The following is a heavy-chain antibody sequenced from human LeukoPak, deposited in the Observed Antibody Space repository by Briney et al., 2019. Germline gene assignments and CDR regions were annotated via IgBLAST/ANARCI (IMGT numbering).Heavy chain of an antibody. Sequence: SETLSLTCTVSGGSISSAGSYWSWIRQPAGKGLEWIGRLHTSGSINYNPSLKSRVTISADMSKNQFFLNLNSVTAADTAVYYCVRGSIQADCWGQGTLVTVSS. J-gene: IGHJ4*02. CDR3: VRGSIQADC. V-gene: IGHV4-61*02. CDR2: LHTSGSI. CDR1: GGSISSAGSY. D-gene: IGHD2-21*01.